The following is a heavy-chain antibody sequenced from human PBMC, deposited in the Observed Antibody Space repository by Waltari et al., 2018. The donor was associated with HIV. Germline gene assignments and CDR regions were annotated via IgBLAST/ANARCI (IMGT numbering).Heavy chain of an antibody. J-gene: IGHJ5*02. Sequence: QVQLQEYGPGLVQPSQTLSLPCTVPCSSTRSGSSARSWIRPPAGKGLEWIGRVCTSGSTNYNPPLKSRVTISGDTPKNQFSLKLSSVTAADTAVYYCARVTSFMVRGGFVWSWFDPWGQGTLVTVSS. CDR2: VCTSGST. V-gene: IGHV4-61*02. D-gene: IGHD3-10*01. CDR3: ARVTSFMVRGGFVWSWFDP. CDR1: CSSTRSGSSA.